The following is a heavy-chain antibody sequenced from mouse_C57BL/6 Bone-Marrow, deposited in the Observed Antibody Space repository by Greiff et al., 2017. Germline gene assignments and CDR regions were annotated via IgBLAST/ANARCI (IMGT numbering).Heavy chain of an antibody. CDR3: ALLRLGYYFDY. Sequence: VKLMQPGAELVKPGASVKLSCKASGYTFTSYWMHWVKQRPGQGLEWIGMIHPNSGSTNYNEKFKSKATLTVDKSSSTAYMQLSSLTSEDSAVYYCALLRLGYYFDYWGQGTTLTVSS. J-gene: IGHJ2*01. D-gene: IGHD1-1*01. CDR2: IHPNSGST. CDR1: GYTFTSYW. V-gene: IGHV1-64*01.